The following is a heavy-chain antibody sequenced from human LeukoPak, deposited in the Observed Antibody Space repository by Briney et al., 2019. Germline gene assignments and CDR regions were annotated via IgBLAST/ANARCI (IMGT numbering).Heavy chain of an antibody. CDR3: ARMNDGLRGPTDF. J-gene: IGHJ4*02. CDR1: GYTFSTYG. D-gene: IGHD3-10*01. V-gene: IGHV1-18*01. CDR2: ISAYTGDT. Sequence: GASVTVSCKASGYTFSTYGITWVRQAPGQGLEYMGWISAYTGDTNSAEEFQGRVTLTTDTSTSTAYMHLRSLRSGDSAVYYCARMNDGLRGPTDFWGPGTLVIVSS.